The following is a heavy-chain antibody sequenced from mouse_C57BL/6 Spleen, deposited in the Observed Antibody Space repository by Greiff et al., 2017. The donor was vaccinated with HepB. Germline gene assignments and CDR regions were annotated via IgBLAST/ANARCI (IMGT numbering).Heavy chain of an antibody. CDR2: ISSGSSTI. Sequence: EVKLVESGGGLVKPGGSLKLSFAASGFTFSDYGMHWVRQAPEKGLEWVAYISSGSSTIYYADTVKGRFTISRDNAKNTLFLQMTSLRSEDTAMYYCAIDVDYAMDYWGQGTSVTVSS. CDR1: GFTFSDYG. J-gene: IGHJ4*01. V-gene: IGHV5-17*01. CDR3: AIDVDYAMDY.